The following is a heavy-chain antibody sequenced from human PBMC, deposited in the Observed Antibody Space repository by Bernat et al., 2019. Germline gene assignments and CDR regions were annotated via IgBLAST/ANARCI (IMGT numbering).Heavy chain of an antibody. V-gene: IGHV1-3*01. CDR1: GHTFTSYA. CDR3: ARGTIQPLLYSLDY. CDR2: INAGNGNT. Sequence: QVQLVQSGAEVKKPGASVKVSCKASGHTFTSYAMHWVRQAPGQRLEWMGWINAGNGNTKYSQKFQGRVTITRDTSASTAYMELSSLRSEDTAVYYCARGTIQPLLYSLDYWGQGTLVTVSS. J-gene: IGHJ4*02. D-gene: IGHD2-2*02.